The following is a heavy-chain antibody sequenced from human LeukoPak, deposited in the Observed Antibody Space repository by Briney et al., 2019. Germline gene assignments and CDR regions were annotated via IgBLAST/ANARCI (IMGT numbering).Heavy chain of an antibody. J-gene: IGHJ3*02. CDR1: GGSISSSSYY. V-gene: IGHV4-39*01. CDR3: ARQYPDAFDI. CDR2: IYYSGST. Sequence: PSETLSLTCTVSGGSISSSSYYWGWIRQPPGKGLEWIGSIYYSGSTYYNPSLKSRVTISVDTSKNQFSLKLSSVTAADTAVYYCARQYPDAFDIWGQGTMVTVSS.